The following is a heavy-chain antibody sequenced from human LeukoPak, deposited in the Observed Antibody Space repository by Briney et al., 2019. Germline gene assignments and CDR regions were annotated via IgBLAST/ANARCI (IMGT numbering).Heavy chain of an antibody. CDR1: GFTFSSYA. CDR2: ISGSGDST. Sequence: GGSLRLSCAASGFTFSSYAMSWVRQAPGKGVEWVSAISGSGDSTYYADSVKGRFTISRDNSKNTLYLQMNSLRAEDTAVYYCAKAAVTFYYYYYYMDVWGKGTTVTVSS. J-gene: IGHJ6*03. CDR3: AKAAVTFYYYYYYMDV. D-gene: IGHD4-11*01. V-gene: IGHV3-23*01.